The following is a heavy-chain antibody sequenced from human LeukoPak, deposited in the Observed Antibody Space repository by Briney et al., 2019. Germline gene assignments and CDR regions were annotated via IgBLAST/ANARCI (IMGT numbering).Heavy chain of an antibody. CDR3: ARPIGYCSSTSCRLYFDY. J-gene: IGHJ4*02. CDR1: GYTFTSYG. V-gene: IGHV1-18*04. D-gene: IGHD2-2*01. CDR2: ISAYNGST. Sequence: ASVKVSCKASGYTFTSYGISWVRQAPGQGLEWMGWISAYNGSTNYAQKLQGRVTTTTDTSTSTAYMELRSLRSDDTAVYYCARPIGYCSSTSCRLYFDYWGQGTLVTVSS.